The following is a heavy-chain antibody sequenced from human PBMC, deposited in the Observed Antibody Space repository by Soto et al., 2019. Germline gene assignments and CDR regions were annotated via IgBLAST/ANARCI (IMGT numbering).Heavy chain of an antibody. Sequence: QVELLQSGPEVKKPGASVKVSCKASIYIFTNYYIIWVRQAPGQGLEWVGWINPDNDDTNLAQRFQGRVSMTTDTSTTTAYMELRGLTSDDTGIYYCARGAASGYSYCHYMDVWGKGTTLTVSS. V-gene: IGHV1-18*01. J-gene: IGHJ6*03. CDR3: ARGAASGYSYCHYMDV. CDR1: IYIFTNYY. CDR2: INPDNDDT. D-gene: IGHD6-13*01.